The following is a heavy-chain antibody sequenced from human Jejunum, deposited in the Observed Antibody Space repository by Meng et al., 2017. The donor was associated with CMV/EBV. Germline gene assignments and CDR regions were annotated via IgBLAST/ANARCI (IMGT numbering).Heavy chain of an antibody. J-gene: IGHJ4*02. V-gene: IGHV4-31*02. Sequence: GGSISSGGHYWSWIRQHPGKGLEWIGHIFYSGSTYYNPSLKSRISISIDTSKNQFSLNLSSVTAADTAVYYCARSHSFLGVIMIGYWGQGTLVTVSS. CDR3: ARSHSFLGVIMIGY. CDR2: IFYSGST. CDR1: GGSISSGGHY. D-gene: IGHD3-3*01.